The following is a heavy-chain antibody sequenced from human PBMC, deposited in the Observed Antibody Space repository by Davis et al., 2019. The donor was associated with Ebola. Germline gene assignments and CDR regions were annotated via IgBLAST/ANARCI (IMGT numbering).Heavy chain of an antibody. Sequence: PSEPLSLTCTVSGASISSSDHYWGWIRQPPGKGLEWVGNFYYNLATHYSPSLKSRVTISVDTSKNQFSLRLNSVTAADTAIYYCAREGYRGGGFDYWGQGTLVPVSS. D-gene: IGHD2-21*01. V-gene: IGHV4-39*07. CDR1: GASISSSDHY. J-gene: IGHJ4*02. CDR2: FYYNLAT. CDR3: AREGYRGGGFDY.